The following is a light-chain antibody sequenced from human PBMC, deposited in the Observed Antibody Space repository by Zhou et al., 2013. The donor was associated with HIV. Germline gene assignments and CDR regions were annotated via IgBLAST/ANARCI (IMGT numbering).Light chain of an antibody. CDR2: LAS. V-gene: IGKV2-28*01. CDR3: MQALHTFT. Sequence: DVVMTQSPLSLSVSPGEPASISCRSSESLLYNGHNHLDWYLQKPGQSPQLLIYLASNRATGVPDRFSGSVSGTDFTLTISRVEAEDVGVYFCMQALHTFTFGGGTKVEIK. J-gene: IGKJ4*01. CDR1: ESLLYNGHNH.